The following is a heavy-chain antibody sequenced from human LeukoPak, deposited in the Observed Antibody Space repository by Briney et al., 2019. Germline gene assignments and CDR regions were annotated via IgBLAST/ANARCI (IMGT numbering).Heavy chain of an antibody. V-gene: IGHV1-18*01. Sequence: ASVKVSCKASGYTFTSYGVSWVRQAPGQGLEWMGWISAYNGNTNYAQKLQGRVTMTTDTSTSTAYMELRSLRSGDTAVYYCASMGYGGNYGYWGQGTLVTVSS. D-gene: IGHD4-23*01. CDR2: ISAYNGNT. CDR1: GYTFTSYG. J-gene: IGHJ4*02. CDR3: ASMGYGGNYGY.